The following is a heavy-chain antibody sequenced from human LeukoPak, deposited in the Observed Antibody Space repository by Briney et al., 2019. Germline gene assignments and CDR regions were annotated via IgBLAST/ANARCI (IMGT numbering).Heavy chain of an antibody. CDR1: GGTFSSYA. CDR3: ARTPYNNYYYYMDV. J-gene: IGHJ6*03. D-gene: IGHD3-10*01. CDR2: IIPIFGTA. Sequence: SVKVSCKASGGTFSSYAISWVRQAPGQGLEWMGGIIPIFGTANYAQKFQGRVTITADESTSTAYMELSSLRSEDTAVHYCARTPYNNYYYYMDVWGKGTTVTVSS. V-gene: IGHV1-69*01.